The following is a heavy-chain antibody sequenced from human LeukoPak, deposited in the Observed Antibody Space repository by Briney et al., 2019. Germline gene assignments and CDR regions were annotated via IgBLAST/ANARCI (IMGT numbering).Heavy chain of an antibody. CDR3: ARDMDGYFDY. CDR1: GPTFSSIW. Sequence: GGSRRLSCATSGPTFSSIWMSWVSQAPGKGMEWVSCISSSSSYIYYADSVKGRFTISRDNAKNSLYLQMNSLRAEDTAVYHCARDMDGYFDYWGQGTLVTVSS. D-gene: IGHD3-10*01. V-gene: IGHV3-21*01. J-gene: IGHJ4*02. CDR2: ISSSSSYI.